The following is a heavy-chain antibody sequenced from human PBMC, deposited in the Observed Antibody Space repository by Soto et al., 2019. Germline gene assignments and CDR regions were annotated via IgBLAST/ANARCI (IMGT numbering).Heavy chain of an antibody. CDR3: ARGSGIVALPGELEDVKYDY. V-gene: IGHV4-34*01. CDR2: INESGST. CDR1: GQSFSGHS. J-gene: IGHJ4*02. Sequence: QVQLQQWGAGLVKPSETLSLSCAVYGQSFSGHSWAWIRQPPGKGLEWIGEINESGSTYYHPSLRSRVPISTDTSKNQFSLKLSSVSAADTAAYFCARGSGIVALPGELEDVKYDYWGQGTLVNVSS. D-gene: IGHD1-1*01.